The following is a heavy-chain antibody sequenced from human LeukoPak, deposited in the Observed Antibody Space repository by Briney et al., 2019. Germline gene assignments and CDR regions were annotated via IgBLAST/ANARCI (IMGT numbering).Heavy chain of an antibody. CDR3: ARFPPYYYDSSGYYSDHDAFDI. Sequence: GASVKVSCKASGGTFSSYAISWVRQAPGQGLEWMGWINTNTGNPTYAQGFTGRFVFSLDTSVSTAYLQISSLKAEDTAVYYCARFPPYYYDSSGYYSDHDAFDIWGQGTMVTVSS. CDR1: GGTFSSYA. D-gene: IGHD3-22*01. J-gene: IGHJ3*02. CDR2: INTNTGNP. V-gene: IGHV7-4-1*02.